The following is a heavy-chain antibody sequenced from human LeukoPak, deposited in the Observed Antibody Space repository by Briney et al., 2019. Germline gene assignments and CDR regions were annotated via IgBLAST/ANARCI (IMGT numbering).Heavy chain of an antibody. CDR1: GFTVSSNY. CDR3: ARDLFLPGIAAAGPDY. Sequence: GGSLRLSCAASGFTVSSNYMSWVRQAPGKGLEWVSVIYSGGSTYYADSVKGRFTISRDNSKNTLYLQMNSLRAEDTAVYYCARDLFLPGIAAAGPDYWGQGTLVIVSS. CDR2: IYSGGST. D-gene: IGHD6-13*01. J-gene: IGHJ4*02. V-gene: IGHV3-66*01.